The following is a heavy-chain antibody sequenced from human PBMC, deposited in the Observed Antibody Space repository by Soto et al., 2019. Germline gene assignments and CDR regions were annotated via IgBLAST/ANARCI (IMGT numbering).Heavy chain of an antibody. CDR2: IIPIFGTA. Sequence: QVQLVQSGAEVKKPGSSVKVSCKASGGTFSSYAISWVRQAPGQGLEWMGGIIPIFGTANYAQKFQGRVTITADESTSTAYMELSSLRSEDMAVYYCVREDWNTAYYYYGMDVWGQGTTVTVSS. CDR1: GGTFSSYA. V-gene: IGHV1-69*12. J-gene: IGHJ6*02. CDR3: VREDWNTAYYYYGMDV. D-gene: IGHD1-1*01.